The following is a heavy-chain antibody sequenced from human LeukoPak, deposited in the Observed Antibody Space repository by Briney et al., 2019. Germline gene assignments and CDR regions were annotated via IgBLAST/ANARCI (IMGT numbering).Heavy chain of an antibody. D-gene: IGHD2-21*02. J-gene: IGHJ4*02. Sequence: GGSLRLSCEASGFTFSSISMNWVRQAPGKGLEWVSSISPDGETTYHADSVKGRFTTSRDNAKSSLYLQMNSLRAEDTAVYYCATDRDNSDWQKRFDSWGQGTLVTVSS. CDR2: ISPDGETT. CDR3: ATDRDNSDWQKRFDS. V-gene: IGHV3-21*06. CDR1: GFTFSSIS.